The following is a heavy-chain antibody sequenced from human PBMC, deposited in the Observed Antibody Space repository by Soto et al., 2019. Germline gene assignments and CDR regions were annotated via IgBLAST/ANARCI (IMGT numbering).Heavy chain of an antibody. CDR3: ARGGAMGVDY. CDR1: GFTVNTHW. D-gene: IGHD1-26*01. V-gene: IGHV3-74*01. J-gene: IGHJ4*02. CDR2: IYFDGITT. Sequence: GGSLGLGCTASGFTVNTHWMHWGRQAPGKGLVWVSRIYFDGITTNYADSVKGRLTVSRDNAKNTVYLHVSTLRDEDTAVYYCARGGAMGVDYWGQGTLVTVSS.